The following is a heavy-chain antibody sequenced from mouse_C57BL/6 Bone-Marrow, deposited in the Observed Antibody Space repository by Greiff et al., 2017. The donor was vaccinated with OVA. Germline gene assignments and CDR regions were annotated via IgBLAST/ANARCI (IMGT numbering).Heavy chain of an antibody. CDR2: IWSGGST. J-gene: IGHJ3*01. Sequence: VQLVESGPGLVQPSQSLSITCTVSGFSLTSYGVHWVRQSPGKGLEWLGVIWSGGSTDYNAAFISRLSISKDNSKSQVFFKMNSLQADDTAIYYCARNLYDGYYAWFAYWGQGTLVTVSA. CDR3: ARNLYDGYYAWFAY. CDR1: GFSLTSYG. D-gene: IGHD2-3*01. V-gene: IGHV2-2*01.